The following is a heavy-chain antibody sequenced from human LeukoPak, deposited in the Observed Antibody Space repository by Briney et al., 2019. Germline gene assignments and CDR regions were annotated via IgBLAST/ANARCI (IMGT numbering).Heavy chain of an antibody. CDR1: GYSFTSYY. D-gene: IGHD4-23*01. V-gene: IGHV1-46*01. Sequence: ASVKVSCKASGYSFTSYYMHWVRQAPGQGLEWMGIXNPGGGSTSYAQKFQGRVTMTRDTSTSTVYMELSSLRSEDTAVYYCTRADFGGNSDYYYYGMDVWGQGTTVTVSS. CDR2: XNPGGGST. J-gene: IGHJ6*02. CDR3: TRADFGGNSDYYYYGMDV.